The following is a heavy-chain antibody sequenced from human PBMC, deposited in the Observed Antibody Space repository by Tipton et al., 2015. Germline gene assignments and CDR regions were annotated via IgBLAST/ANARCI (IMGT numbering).Heavy chain of an antibody. CDR1: GQSFFNYY. J-gene: IGHJ6*02. Sequence: TLSLTCDGYGQSFFNYYWTWIRQHPGKGLEWIGYIYYSGSTYYNPSLKSRVTISVDTSKDQFSLKLSSVTAADTAVYYCARTYCGGDCFIGPYYYYGMDVWGQGTTVTVSS. CDR3: ARTYCGGDCFIGPYYYYGMDV. V-gene: IGHV4-31*11. CDR2: IYYSGST. D-gene: IGHD2-21*02.